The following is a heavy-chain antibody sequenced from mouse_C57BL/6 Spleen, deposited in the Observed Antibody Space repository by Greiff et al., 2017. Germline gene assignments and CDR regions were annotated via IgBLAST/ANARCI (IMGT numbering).Heavy chain of an antibody. V-gene: IGHV1-69*01. CDR3: ARRASGTGDY. J-gene: IGHJ2*01. Sequence: QVQLQQPGAELVMPGASVKLSCKASGYNFTSYWMHWVKQRPGQGLEWIGEIDPSDSYTNYNQKFKGKSTLTVDKSSSTAYMQLSSLTSEDSAVYYCARRASGTGDYWGQGTTLTVSS. CDR2: IDPSDSYT. CDR1: GYNFTSYW. D-gene: IGHD6-1*01.